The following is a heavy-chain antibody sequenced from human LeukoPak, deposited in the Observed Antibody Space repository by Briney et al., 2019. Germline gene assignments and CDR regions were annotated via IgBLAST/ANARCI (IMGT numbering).Heavy chain of an antibody. Sequence: GGSLRLSCAASGFTFSSYSMNWVRQAPGKGLEWVSYISSSSSTIYYADSVKGRFVISRDNSKNTLYLQMNSLRAEDTAVYYCARDYDILTSGAFDIWGQGTMVTVSS. V-gene: IGHV3-48*01. CDR2: ISSSSSTI. CDR1: GFTFSSYS. J-gene: IGHJ3*02. CDR3: ARDYDILTSGAFDI. D-gene: IGHD3-9*01.